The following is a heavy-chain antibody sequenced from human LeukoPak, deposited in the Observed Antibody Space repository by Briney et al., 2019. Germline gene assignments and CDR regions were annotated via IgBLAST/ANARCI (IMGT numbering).Heavy chain of an antibody. D-gene: IGHD1-26*01. CDR1: GYTLTELS. V-gene: IGHV1-24*01. CDR2: FDPEDGET. Sequence: ASVKVSCKVSGYTLTELSMHWVRQAPGKGLEGMGGFDPEDGETIYAQKFQGRVTMTEDTSTDTAYMELSSLRSEDTAVYYCATGPNSGSYYSMDVWGKGTTVTVSS. J-gene: IGHJ6*04. CDR3: ATGPNSGSYYSMDV.